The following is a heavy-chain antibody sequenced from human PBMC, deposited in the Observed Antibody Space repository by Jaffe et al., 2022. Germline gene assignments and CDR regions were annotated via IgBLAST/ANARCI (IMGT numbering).Heavy chain of an antibody. CDR2: IYTSGST. CDR1: GGSISSGSYY. CDR3: ARDPLFSGGDY. Sequence: QVQLQESGPGLVKPSQTLSLTCTVSGGSISSGSYYWSWIRQPAGKGLEWIGRIYTSGSTNYNPSLKSRVTISVDTSKNQFSLKLSSVTAADTAVYYCARDPLFSGGDYWGQGTLVTVSS. V-gene: IGHV4-61*02. J-gene: IGHJ4*02.